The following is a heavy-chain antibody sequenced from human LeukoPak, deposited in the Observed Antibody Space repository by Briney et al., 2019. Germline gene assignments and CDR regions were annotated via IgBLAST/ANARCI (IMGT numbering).Heavy chain of an antibody. CDR3: ARDWSMVRGVLDY. Sequence: GGSLRLSCAASGLTFSSYAMHWVRQAPGKGLEWVAVISYDGSNKYYADSVKGRFTISRDNSKNTLYLQMDSLRAEDTAVYYCARDWSMVRGVLDYWGQGTLVTVSS. J-gene: IGHJ4*02. D-gene: IGHD3-10*01. CDR2: ISYDGSNK. V-gene: IGHV3-30*04. CDR1: GLTFSSYA.